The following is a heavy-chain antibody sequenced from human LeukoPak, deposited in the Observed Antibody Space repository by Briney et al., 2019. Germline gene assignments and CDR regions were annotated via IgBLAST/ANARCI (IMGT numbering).Heavy chain of an antibody. D-gene: IGHD5/OR15-5a*01. V-gene: IGHV4-34*01. CDR2: INRSGST. CDR1: GGSFSGYY. CDR3: AKGNPFYDY. J-gene: IGHJ4*02. Sequence: SETLSLTCAVYGGSFSGYYWSWIRQPPGKGLEWIGEINRSGSTNYNPSLKSRVTISVDRSKNQFSLKLSSVTAADTAVYYCAKGNPFYDYWGQGTRVTVSS.